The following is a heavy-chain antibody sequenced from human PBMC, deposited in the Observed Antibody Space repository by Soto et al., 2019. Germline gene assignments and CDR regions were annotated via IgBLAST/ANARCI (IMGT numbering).Heavy chain of an antibody. V-gene: IGHV3-23*01. Sequence: EVHLLESGGGLVQPGGSLRLSCAASGFTFSSYAMSWVRQAPGKGLEWVSTISGSGGSTYYADSVKGRFTISRDNSKNTLYLQMNSLRAEDTAVYYCTSQYRGVDIWGQGTMVTVSS. J-gene: IGHJ3*02. D-gene: IGHD2-2*02. CDR2: ISGSGGST. CDR3: TSQYRGVDI. CDR1: GFTFSSYA.